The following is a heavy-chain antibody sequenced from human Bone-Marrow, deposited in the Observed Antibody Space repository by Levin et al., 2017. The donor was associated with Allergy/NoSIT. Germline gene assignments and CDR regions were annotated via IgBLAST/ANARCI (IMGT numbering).Heavy chain of an antibody. D-gene: IGHD4-17*01. J-gene: IGHJ2*01. CDR2: INTDGRST. CDR3: ARTTTTSSPNWYFDL. Sequence: LGESLKISCAASGFTFSSYWMHWVRQTPEKELAWVSRINTDGRSTSYADSVKGRFTISRDNAKNTLYLEMNSLRAEDTAVYYCARTTTTSSPNWYFDLWGRGTLVTVSS. V-gene: IGHV3-74*01. CDR1: GFTFSSYW.